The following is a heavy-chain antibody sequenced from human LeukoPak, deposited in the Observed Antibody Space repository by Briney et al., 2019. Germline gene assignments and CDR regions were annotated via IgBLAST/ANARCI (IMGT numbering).Heavy chain of an antibody. CDR2: ISSNGGST. CDR3: ARETYSSGWYVYYYYYMDV. V-gene: IGHV3-64*01. D-gene: IGHD6-19*01. Sequence: GGSLRLSCAASGFTFSSYAMHWVRQAPGKGLEYVSAISSNGGSTYYANSVKGRFTISRDNSKNTLYLQMGSLRAEDMTVYYCARETYSSGWYVYYYYYMDVWGKGTTVTVSS. J-gene: IGHJ6*03. CDR1: GFTFSSYA.